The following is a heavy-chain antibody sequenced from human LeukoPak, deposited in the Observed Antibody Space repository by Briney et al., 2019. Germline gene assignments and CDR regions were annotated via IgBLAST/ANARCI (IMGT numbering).Heavy chain of an antibody. D-gene: IGHD3-22*01. CDR3: ARKEPYYYDSSAYRPSAFDI. V-gene: IGHV3-20*04. CDR2: INWNGGST. J-gene: IGHJ3*02. Sequence: PGGSLRLSCAASGFTFDDYGMSWVRQAPGKGLEWVSGINWNGGSTGYADSVKGRFTISRDNAKNSLYLQMNSLRAEDTALYYCARKEPYYYDSSAYRPSAFDIWGQGTMVTVSS. CDR1: GFTFDDYG.